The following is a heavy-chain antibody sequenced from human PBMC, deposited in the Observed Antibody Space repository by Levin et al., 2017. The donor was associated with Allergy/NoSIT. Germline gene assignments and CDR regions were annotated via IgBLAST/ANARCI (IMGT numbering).Heavy chain of an antibody. J-gene: IGHJ6*02. CDR3: AGLDSSGYYPPDYYYDGMDV. V-gene: IGHV4-34*01. D-gene: IGHD3-22*01. CDR1: GGSFSGYY. CDR2: INHSGST. Sequence: SETLSLTCAVYGGSFSGYYWSWIRQPPGKGLEWIGEINHSGSTNYNPSLKSRVTISVDTSKNQFSLKLSSVTAADTAVYYCAGLDSSGYYPPDYYYDGMDVWGQGTTVTVSS.